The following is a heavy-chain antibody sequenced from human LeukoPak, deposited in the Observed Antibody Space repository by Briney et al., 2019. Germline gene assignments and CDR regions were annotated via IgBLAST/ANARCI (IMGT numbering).Heavy chain of an antibody. V-gene: IGHV3-23*01. D-gene: IGHD3-10*01. J-gene: IGHJ4*02. Sequence: GGSLRLSCAASGFTFSSYWMHWVRQAPGKGLEWVSAVSGSGGSTYYADSVRGRFTISRGNSKNTLYLQMNSLRAEDTAIYYCAKRSPHYFDYWGQGTLVTVSS. CDR3: AKRSPHYFDY. CDR2: VSGSGGST. CDR1: GFTFSSYW.